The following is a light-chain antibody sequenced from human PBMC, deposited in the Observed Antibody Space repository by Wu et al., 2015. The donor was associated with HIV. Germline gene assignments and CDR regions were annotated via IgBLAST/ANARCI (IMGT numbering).Light chain of an antibody. CDR2: DAS. V-gene: IGKV3-11*01. Sequence: EIVLTQAPATLSFSPGESATLSCRASQSVSGTLAWYQQRPGQAPRLLIYDASTRVTGIPDRFSGGGSVTDFTLTISSLEPEDFAVYYCQQHYKWPLTFGQGTRLEIK. J-gene: IGKJ5*01. CDR3: QQHYKWPLT. CDR1: QSVSGT.